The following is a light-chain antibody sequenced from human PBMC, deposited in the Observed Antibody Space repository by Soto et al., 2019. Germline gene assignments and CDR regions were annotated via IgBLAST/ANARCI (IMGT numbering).Light chain of an antibody. Sequence: DIQMTQSPSSLSASVGDRVTITCQASQDISNYLNWYQQKPGKATKLLIYDASNLETGVPSRFSGSGSGTDFTFTISSLQPEDIATYYCQQYDNFFGPGTKVDIK. CDR1: QDISNY. CDR3: QQYDNF. V-gene: IGKV1-33*01. CDR2: DAS. J-gene: IGKJ3*01.